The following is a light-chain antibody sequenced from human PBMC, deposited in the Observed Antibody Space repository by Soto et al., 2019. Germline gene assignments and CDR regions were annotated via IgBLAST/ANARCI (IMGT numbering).Light chain of an antibody. Sequence: EIVMTQSPATLSVSPGERATLSCRASQSVSSNLAWYQQKPGQAPRLLIYGASTRATGIPARFSGSGSGTEFTLTISSLQSEDNAVYYCQQYNNWPRTFVQGTKV. CDR1: QSVSSN. CDR2: GAS. V-gene: IGKV3-15*01. J-gene: IGKJ1*01. CDR3: QQYNNWPRT.